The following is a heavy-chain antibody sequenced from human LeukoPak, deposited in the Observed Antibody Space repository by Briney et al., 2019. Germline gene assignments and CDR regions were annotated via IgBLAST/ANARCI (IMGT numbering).Heavy chain of an antibody. Sequence: TGGSLRLSCAASGFTFSSYAMSWVRQAPGKGLEWVSAISGSGGSTYYADSVKGRFTISRDNSKNTLYLQMNSLRAEDTAVYYCAIGTGDYTLNYFDYWGQGTLVTVSS. CDR3: AIGTGDYTLNYFDY. CDR2: ISGSGGST. J-gene: IGHJ4*02. CDR1: GFTFSSYA. D-gene: IGHD4-17*01. V-gene: IGHV3-23*01.